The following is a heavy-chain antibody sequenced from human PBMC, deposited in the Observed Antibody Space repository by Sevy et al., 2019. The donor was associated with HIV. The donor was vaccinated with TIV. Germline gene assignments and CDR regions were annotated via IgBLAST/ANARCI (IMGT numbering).Heavy chain of an antibody. D-gene: IGHD3-16*01. V-gene: IGHV4-30-4*01. J-gene: IGHJ3*01. CDR1: GGSISTTDYY. Sequence: SETLSLTCTVSGGSISTTDYYWSWIRQPPGKGLEWIGYIPYTGTTYYNPSLKSQLSRISVDTSRNQFSLKLSFVPAADTAVYYCARGVGGPGVMISFGGVTDGFDLWGQGRMVTVSS. CDR3: ARGVGGPGVMISFGGVTDGFDL. CDR2: IPYTGTT.